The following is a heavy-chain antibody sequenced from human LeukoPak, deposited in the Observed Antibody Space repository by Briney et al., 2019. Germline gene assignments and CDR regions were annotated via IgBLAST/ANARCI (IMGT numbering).Heavy chain of an antibody. Sequence: GRSLRLSCAASGFTFSTYGMHWVRQAPDKGLEWVAVIWYDGSNKYYGDSVKGRFTISRDNSQSTVFLQMNSLRAEDTAVYYCAKDPGDCSSTSCSIDYWGQGTLVTVSS. CDR2: IWYDGSNK. D-gene: IGHD2-2*01. V-gene: IGHV3-33*06. CDR1: GFTFSTYG. J-gene: IGHJ4*02. CDR3: AKDPGDCSSTSCSIDY.